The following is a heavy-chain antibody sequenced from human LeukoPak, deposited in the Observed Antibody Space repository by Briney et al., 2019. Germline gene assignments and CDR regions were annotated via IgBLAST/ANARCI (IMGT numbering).Heavy chain of an antibody. CDR3: ARHYYDRSGYYYFDY. CDR2: IYYSGST. V-gene: IGHV4-59*08. D-gene: IGHD3-22*01. J-gene: IGHJ4*02. Sequence: SETLSLTCTVSGGSISGYFWSWIRQPPGKGLDYIGYIYYSGSTNYNPSLESRATISVDTSKNQFSLKLNSVTAADTAVYYCARHYYDRSGYYYFDYWGQGTLVTVSS. CDR1: GGSISGYF.